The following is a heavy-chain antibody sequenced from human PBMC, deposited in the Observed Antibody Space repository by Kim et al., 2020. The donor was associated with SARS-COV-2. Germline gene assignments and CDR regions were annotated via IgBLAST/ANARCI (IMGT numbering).Heavy chain of an antibody. CDR3: ARHSDVARRYHDYCDY. D-gene: IGHD2-2*01. Sequence: LQDRVTITRDTAASTAYMELSSLRSEDTAVYYCARHSDVARRYHDYCDYWGQGTLVTVSS. J-gene: IGHJ4*02. V-gene: IGHV1-3*01.